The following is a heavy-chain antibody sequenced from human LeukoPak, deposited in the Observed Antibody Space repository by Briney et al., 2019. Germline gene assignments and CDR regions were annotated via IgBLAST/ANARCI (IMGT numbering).Heavy chain of an antibody. CDR1: GFTFSSYS. J-gene: IGHJ4*02. CDR2: ISSSSSYI. V-gene: IGHV3-21*01. CDR3: ASIGYYDFWSGYLEADY. Sequence: GVSLRLSCAASGFTFSSYSMNWVRQAPGKGLERVSSISSSSSYIYYADSVKGRFTIPRDNAKNSLYLQMNSLRAEDTAVYYCASIGYYDFWSGYLEADYWGQGTLVTVSS. D-gene: IGHD3-3*01.